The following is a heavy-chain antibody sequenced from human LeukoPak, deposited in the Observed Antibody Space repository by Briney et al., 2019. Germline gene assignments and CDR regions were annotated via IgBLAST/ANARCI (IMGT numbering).Heavy chain of an antibody. CDR2: IYYSGST. V-gene: IGHV4-31*03. D-gene: IGHD2-2*01. J-gene: IGHJ6*02. CDR3: ARVPLYCSSTSCYGSKGDYYYYGMDV. Sequence: SQTLSLTCTVSGGSISSGGYYWSWIRQHPGKGLEWIGYIYYSGSTYYNPSLKSRVTISVDTSKNQFSLKLSSVTAADTAVYYCARVPLYCSSTSCYGSKGDYYYYGMDVWGQGTTVTVSS. CDR1: GGSISSGGYY.